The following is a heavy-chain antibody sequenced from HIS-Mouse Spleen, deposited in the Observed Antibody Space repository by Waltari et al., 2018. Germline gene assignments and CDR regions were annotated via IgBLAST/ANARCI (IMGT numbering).Heavy chain of an antibody. CDR3: AREIPYSSSWYDWYFDL. CDR1: GGSLRISSYY. CDR2: IYYSGST. Sequence: QLQLQESGPGLVTPSETLSLTCTVSGGSLRISSYYLVGIRQPPGKGLEWIGSIYYSGSTYYNPSLKSRVTISVDTSKNQFSLKLSSVTAADTAVYYCAREIPYSSSWYDWYFDLWGRGTLVTVSS. D-gene: IGHD6-13*01. V-gene: IGHV4-39*07. J-gene: IGHJ2*01.